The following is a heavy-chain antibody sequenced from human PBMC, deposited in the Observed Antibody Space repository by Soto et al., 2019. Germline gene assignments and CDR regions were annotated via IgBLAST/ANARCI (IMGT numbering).Heavy chain of an antibody. V-gene: IGHV4-31*03. CDR2: IYYSGST. J-gene: IGHJ4*02. D-gene: IGHD3-22*01. CDR3: ARKRDDSSGYFHLIFDY. Sequence: SETLSLTCTVSGGTISSGDYYWSWIRQHPGKGLEWIGYIYYSGSTYYNPSLKSRVTISVDTSKNQFSLKLSSVTAADTAVYYCARKRDDSSGYFHLIFDYWGQGTLVTVSS. CDR1: GGTISSGDYY.